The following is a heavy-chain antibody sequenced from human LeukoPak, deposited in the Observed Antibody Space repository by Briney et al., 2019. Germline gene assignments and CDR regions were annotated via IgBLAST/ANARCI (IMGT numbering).Heavy chain of an antibody. Sequence: SETLSLTCTVSGYSISSGSYWGWIRQPPGKGLECIGSIYYSGRTYYKSSLKSRVTISVDTSNNQFSLKLNSVTAADTAVYYCARIAYSSSTDYWGQGTLVTVSS. D-gene: IGHD6-6*01. CDR1: GYSISSGSY. V-gene: IGHV4-38-2*02. J-gene: IGHJ4*02. CDR3: ARIAYSSSTDY. CDR2: IYYSGRT.